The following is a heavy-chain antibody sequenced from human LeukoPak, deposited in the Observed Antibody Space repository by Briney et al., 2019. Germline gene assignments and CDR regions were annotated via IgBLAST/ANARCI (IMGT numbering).Heavy chain of an antibody. J-gene: IGHJ4*02. D-gene: IGHD2-2*01. V-gene: IGHV4-38-2*02. Sequence: PSETLSLTCTVSGYSISSGYYWGWIRQPPGKGLEWIGSIYHSGSTYYNPSLKSRVTISVDTSKNQFSLKLSSVTAADTAVYYCARSRVVPAHPWDYWGQGTLVTVSS. CDR2: IYHSGST. CDR3: ARSRVVPAHPWDY. CDR1: GYSISSGYY.